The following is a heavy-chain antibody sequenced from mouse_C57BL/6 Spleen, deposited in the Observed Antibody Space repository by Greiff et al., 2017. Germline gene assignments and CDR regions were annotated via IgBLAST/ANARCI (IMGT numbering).Heavy chain of an antibody. Sequence: VQRVESGPGLVQPSQSLSITCTVSGFSLPSYGVHWVRQSPGKGLEWLGVIWRGGSTDYNAAFMSRLSITKDNSKSQVFFKMNSLQADDTAIYYCAKTVDGYFFFDYWGQGTTLTVSS. J-gene: IGHJ2*01. CDR1: GFSLPSYG. CDR2: IWRGGST. V-gene: IGHV2-5*01. CDR3: AKTVDGYFFFDY. D-gene: IGHD2-3*01.